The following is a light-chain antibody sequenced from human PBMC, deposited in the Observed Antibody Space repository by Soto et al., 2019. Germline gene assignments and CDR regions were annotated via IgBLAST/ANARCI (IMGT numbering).Light chain of an antibody. J-gene: IGLJ3*02. CDR1: SSDVGTYKH. CDR3: SSYTTTTTWV. Sequence: QSALTQPASVSGSPGQSITMSCTGTSSDVGTYKHVSWYQQHPGKAPKLIIYEVSNRPSGVSNRFSGSKSGNTASLTISGLQAEDEANYYCSSYTTTTTWVFGGGTKVTVL. V-gene: IGLV2-14*01. CDR2: EVS.